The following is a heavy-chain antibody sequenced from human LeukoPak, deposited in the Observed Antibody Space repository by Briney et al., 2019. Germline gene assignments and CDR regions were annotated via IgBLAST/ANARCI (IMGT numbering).Heavy chain of an antibody. Sequence: PSETLSLTCTVSGGSISSYYWSWIRQPPGTGLEWIGYIYYSGSTNYNPSLKSRVTISVDTSKNQFSLKLSSVTAADTAVYYCARGRDHWGYYYYMDVWGKGTTVTVSS. J-gene: IGHJ6*03. CDR2: IYYSGST. D-gene: IGHD3-16*01. CDR3: ARGRDHWGYYYYMDV. V-gene: IGHV4-59*01. CDR1: GGSISSYY.